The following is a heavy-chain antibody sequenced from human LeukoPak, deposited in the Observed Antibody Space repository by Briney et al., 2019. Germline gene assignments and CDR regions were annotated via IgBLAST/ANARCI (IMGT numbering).Heavy chain of an antibody. D-gene: IGHD2-15*01. Sequence: SVTVSFTASGGTFSIYAISWVRQAPGQGLEWMGRIIPILGIANYAQKFQGRVTITADKSTSTAYMELSSLRSEDTAVYYCARGSCSGGSCLYYFDYWGQGTLVTVSS. CDR2: IIPILGIA. J-gene: IGHJ4*02. CDR1: GGTFSIYA. V-gene: IGHV1-69*04. CDR3: ARGSCSGGSCLYYFDY.